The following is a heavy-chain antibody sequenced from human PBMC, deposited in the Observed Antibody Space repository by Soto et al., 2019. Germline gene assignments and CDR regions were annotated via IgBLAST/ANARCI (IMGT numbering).Heavy chain of an antibody. J-gene: IGHJ4*02. CDR1: GFTLSRNA. V-gene: IGHV3-23*02. Sequence: EVQLLESGGDLVQPGGSLRLSCAASGFTLSRNAMMWVRQAPGQGLEWVSGIIGTGTPYHEDSVKGRFTISKDNSKNTLYLKLSSLRAEDTAVYYGARDVVYNDGWWLPDYWGPGTLVTVSS. D-gene: IGHD2-8*02. CDR3: ARDVVYNDGWWLPDY. CDR2: IIGTGTP.